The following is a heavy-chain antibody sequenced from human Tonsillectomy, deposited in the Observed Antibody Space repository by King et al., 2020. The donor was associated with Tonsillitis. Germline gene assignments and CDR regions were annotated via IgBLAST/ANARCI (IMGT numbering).Heavy chain of an antibody. V-gene: IGHV3-9*01. Sequence: VQLVESGGGLVQPGRSLRLSCAASGFTFDDYAMHWVRQAPGKGLEWVSGISWNSGSIDYAESVKGRFTISRDNAKNSLYLQMNSLRAEDTAMYYCAQERGSLVLVTVTHSFFCDIDFWGQGTTVTVAS. CDR1: GFTFDDYA. D-gene: IGHD2-15*01. CDR2: ISWNSGSI. CDR3: AQERGSLVLVTVTHSFFCDIDF. J-gene: IGHJ6*02.